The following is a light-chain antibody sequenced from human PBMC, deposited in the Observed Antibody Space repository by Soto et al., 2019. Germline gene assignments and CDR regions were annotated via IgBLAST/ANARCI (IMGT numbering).Light chain of an antibody. CDR1: QSISSW. CDR3: QQYSSYSFS. Sequence: DIQMTQSPSTLSASVGDRVNITCRASQSISSWLAWYQQKPGKAPKLLIYRASDLQSGVPSRFSGSGSGTEFTLTNSSLQTDYVATCCCQQYSSYSFSFRAGIKVD. J-gene: IGKJ3*01. V-gene: IGKV1-5*03. CDR2: RAS.